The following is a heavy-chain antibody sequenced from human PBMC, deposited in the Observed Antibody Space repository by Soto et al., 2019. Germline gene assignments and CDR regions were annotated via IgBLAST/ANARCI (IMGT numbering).Heavy chain of an antibody. CDR2: ISYDGSNK. CDR3: ARDQRYCTNGVCSAYYYYGMDV. D-gene: IGHD2-8*01. V-gene: IGHV3-30-3*01. CDR1: GFTFSSYA. Sequence: QVQLVESGGGVVQPGRSLRLSCAASGFTFSSYAMHWVRQAPGKGLEWVAVISYDGSNKYYADSVKGRFTISRDNSKNTMYLQMNSLRAEDTAVYYCARDQRYCTNGVCSAYYYYGMDVWGQGTTVTFSS. J-gene: IGHJ6*02.